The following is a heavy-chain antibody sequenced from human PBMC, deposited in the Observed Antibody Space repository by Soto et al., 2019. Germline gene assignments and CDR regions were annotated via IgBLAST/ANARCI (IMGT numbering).Heavy chain of an antibody. CDR3: AKVVVVVATNSNY. D-gene: IGHD2-15*01. V-gene: IGHV3-23*01. Sequence: EVQLLESGGGLVQPGGSLRLSCPASGFTFSSYAMSWVRQAPGKGLEWVSGIRGNGGSTYYADSVKGRFTISRDNSKNTLYLQMDSLRAEDTAVYYCAKVVVVVATNSNYWGQGTLVTVSS. CDR1: GFTFSSYA. CDR2: IRGNGGST. J-gene: IGHJ4*02.